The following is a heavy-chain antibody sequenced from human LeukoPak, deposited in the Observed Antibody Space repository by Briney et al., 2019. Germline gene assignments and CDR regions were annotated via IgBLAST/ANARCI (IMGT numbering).Heavy chain of an antibody. CDR1: GYSISSGYY. D-gene: IGHD3-10*02. Sequence: LSLTCTVSGYSISSGYYWGWIRQPPGKGLEWVSYVSSSGSTIYYADSVKGRFTISRDNAKNLLYLQMNSLRAEDTAVYYCAELGITMIGGVWGKGTTVTISS. CDR3: AELGITMIGGV. CDR2: VSSSGSTI. V-gene: IGHV3-11*04. J-gene: IGHJ6*04.